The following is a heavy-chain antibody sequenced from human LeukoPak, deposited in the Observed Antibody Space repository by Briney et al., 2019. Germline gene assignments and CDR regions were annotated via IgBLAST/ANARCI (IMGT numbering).Heavy chain of an antibody. D-gene: IGHD1-1*01. V-gene: IGHV3-74*01. CDR1: GFTFSNYW. Sequence: PGGSLRLSCAASGFTFSNYWMNWVRQAPGQGLVWVSRINSNGITTYYADFVKGRFTIARDSAKNTLFLQMSSLRVEDTAVYFCARGSHTWNDDLPSDIWGQRTIVTVSS. J-gene: IGHJ3*02. CDR2: INSNGITT. CDR3: ARGSHTWNDDLPSDI.